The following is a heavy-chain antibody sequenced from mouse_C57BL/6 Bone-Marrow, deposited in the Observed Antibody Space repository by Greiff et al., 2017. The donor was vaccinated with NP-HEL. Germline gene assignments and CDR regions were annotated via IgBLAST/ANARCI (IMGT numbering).Heavy chain of an antibody. CDR2: LYPRDGST. D-gene: IGHD1-1*01. Sequence: QVQLQQSGPELVKPGASVKLSCKASGYTFTSYDINWVKQRPGQGLEWIGWLYPRDGSTKYNEKFKGKATLTVDTSSSTAYMELHSLTSEDSAVYFCARWDRYYYAWYFDVWGTGTTVTVSS. CDR3: ARWDRYYYAWYFDV. V-gene: IGHV1-85*01. CDR1: GYTFTSYD. J-gene: IGHJ1*03.